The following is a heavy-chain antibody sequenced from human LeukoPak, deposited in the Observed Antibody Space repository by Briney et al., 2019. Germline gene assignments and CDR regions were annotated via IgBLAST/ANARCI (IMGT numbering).Heavy chain of an antibody. Sequence: GGSLRLSCAASGFTFSSYAMSWVRQAPGKGLEWVSGTSGSGGGTYYADSVKGRFTISRDNSKNTLYLQVSSLRVDDTAVYYCARGRIGPDYWGQGTLVTVSS. J-gene: IGHJ4*02. CDR1: GFTFSSYA. D-gene: IGHD2-15*01. CDR2: TSGSGGGT. CDR3: ARGRIGPDY. V-gene: IGHV3-23*01.